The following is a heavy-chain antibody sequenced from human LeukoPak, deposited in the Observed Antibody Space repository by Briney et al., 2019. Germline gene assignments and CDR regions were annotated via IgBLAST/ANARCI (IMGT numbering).Heavy chain of an antibody. Sequence: PGGSLRLSCAASGFTFRTYSMNWVRQAPGKGLEWVSSISSSSSYIYYADSVKGRFTISRDNAKNSLYLQMNSLRAEDTAVYYCARTLSSYHTTNPYFDYWGQGTLVTVSS. J-gene: IGHJ4*02. CDR1: GFTFRTYS. CDR2: ISSSSSYI. V-gene: IGHV3-21*01. D-gene: IGHD1-14*01. CDR3: ARTLSSYHTTNPYFDY.